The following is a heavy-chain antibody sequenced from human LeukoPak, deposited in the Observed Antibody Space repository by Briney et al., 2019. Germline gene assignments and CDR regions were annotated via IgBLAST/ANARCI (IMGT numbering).Heavy chain of an antibody. J-gene: IGHJ6*02. CDR2: VFWNGVDK. CDR1: GFIVNDHA. D-gene: IGHD3-16*02. Sequence: PGRSLRLSCVASGFIVNDHAMHWVRQTPGKGLEWVAGVFWNGVDKGYADSAKGRFTIFRDNAKNSMYLQMNSLRIEDTALYYCSKDISAGGLDVWGPGTPVTVSS. V-gene: IGHV3-9*01. CDR3: SKDISAGGLDV.